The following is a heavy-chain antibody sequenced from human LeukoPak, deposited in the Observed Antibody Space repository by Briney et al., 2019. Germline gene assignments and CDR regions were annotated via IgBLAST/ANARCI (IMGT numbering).Heavy chain of an antibody. CDR2: INPNSGGT. D-gene: IGHD3-16*01. J-gene: IGHJ4*02. CDR3: AREVIGGAAHELDY. CDR1: GFTFTGYY. V-gene: IGHV1-2*02. Sequence: ASVKVSCKASGFTFTGYYMHWVRQAPGQGLEWMGWINPNSGGTNYAQKFQGRVTMTRDTSISTAYMELSRLRSDDTAVYYCAREVIGGAAHELDYWGQGTLVTVSS.